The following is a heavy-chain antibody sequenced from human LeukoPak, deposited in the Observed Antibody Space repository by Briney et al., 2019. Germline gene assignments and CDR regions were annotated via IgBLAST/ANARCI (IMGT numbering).Heavy chain of an antibody. CDR3: AKDLAGSGSYSFDY. CDR2: ISGSGGST. V-gene: IGHV3-23*01. Sequence: GGSLRLSCAASGFTFSNYAMNWVRQAPGRGLEWVSAISGSGGSTDYADSVKGRFTISRDNSKNTLYLQMNSLRAEDTAVYYCAKDLAGSGSYSFDYWGQGTLVTVSS. J-gene: IGHJ4*02. CDR1: GFTFSNYA. D-gene: IGHD1-26*01.